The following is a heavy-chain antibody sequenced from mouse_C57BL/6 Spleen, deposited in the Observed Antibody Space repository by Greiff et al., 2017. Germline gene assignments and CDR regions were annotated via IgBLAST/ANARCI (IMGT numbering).Heavy chain of an antibody. CDR1: GFSLTSYG. CDR3: ATLSMVTTRYYAMDY. D-gene: IGHD2-1*01. CDR2: IWSGGST. Sequence: VQRVESGPGLVQPSQSLSITCTVSGFSLTSYGVHWVRQSPGQGLEWLGVIWSGGSTAYNAAFISRLGISKDNSKSQVFFKMNSLQADDTAIYYCATLSMVTTRYYAMDYWGQGTSVTVSS. J-gene: IGHJ4*01. V-gene: IGHV2-2*01.